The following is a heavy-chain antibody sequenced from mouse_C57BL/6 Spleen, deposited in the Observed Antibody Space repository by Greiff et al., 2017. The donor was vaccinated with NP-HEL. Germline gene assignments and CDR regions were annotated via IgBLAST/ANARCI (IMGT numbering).Heavy chain of an antibody. CDR2: IWWDDDK. V-gene: IGHV8-8*01. Sequence: QVTLKVSGPGILQPSQTLSLTCSFSGFSLSTFGMGVGWIRQPSGMGLEWLAHIWWDDDKYYNPALKSRLTIPKDTSKNQVFLKIANVDTADTATYYCARMGTTVVALYYFDYWGQGTTLTVSS. D-gene: IGHD1-1*01. J-gene: IGHJ2*01. CDR3: ARMGTTVVALYYFDY. CDR1: GFSLSTFGMG.